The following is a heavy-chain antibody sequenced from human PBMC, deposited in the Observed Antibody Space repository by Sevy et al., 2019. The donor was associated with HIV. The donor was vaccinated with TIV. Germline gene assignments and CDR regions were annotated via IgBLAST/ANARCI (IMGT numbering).Heavy chain of an antibody. CDR2: VHYSGST. V-gene: IGHV4-39*01. J-gene: IGHJ5*02. D-gene: IGHD6-13*01. CDR3: ATYIAAVGSNWFDP. CDR1: GGSISSSSSY. Sequence: SETLSLTCTVSGGSISSSSSYWGWIRQPPGKSLEWIGSVHYSGSTYYNPSLKSRVTISVDTSESQFSLRLSSVTAADTAVYYCATYIAAVGSNWFDPWGQRTLVTVSS.